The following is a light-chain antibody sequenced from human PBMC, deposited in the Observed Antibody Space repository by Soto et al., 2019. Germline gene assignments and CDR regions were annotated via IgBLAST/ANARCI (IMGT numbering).Light chain of an antibody. Sequence: QSVLTQPRSVSGSPGQSVTISCTGTSSDVGGYNYVSWYQQHPGKAPKLMIYDVSKRPSGVPDRFSDSKSGNTASLTISGLQDEDEADYYCCSYAGSYTYYVFGTGTKVTVL. CDR2: DVS. J-gene: IGLJ1*01. CDR3: CSYAGSYTYYV. V-gene: IGLV2-11*01. CDR1: SSDVGGYNY.